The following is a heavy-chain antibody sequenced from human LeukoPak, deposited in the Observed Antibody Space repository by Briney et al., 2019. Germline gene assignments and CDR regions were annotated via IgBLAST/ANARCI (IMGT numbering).Heavy chain of an antibody. V-gene: IGHV1-18*01. J-gene: IGHJ6*02. CDR2: ISAYNGNT. D-gene: IGHD3-10*01. CDR3: ASFGAGYGSGSYYYYGMDV. CDR1: GYTFTSYG. Sequence: ASVMVSSKASGYTFTSYGISWVRQAPGQGLEWMGWISAYNGNTNYAQKLQGRVTMTTDTSMSTAYMELRSLRSDDTAVYYCASFGAGYGSGSYYYYGMDVWGQGTTVTVSS.